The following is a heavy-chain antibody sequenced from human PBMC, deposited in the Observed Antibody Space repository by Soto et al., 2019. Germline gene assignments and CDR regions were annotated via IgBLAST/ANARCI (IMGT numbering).Heavy chain of an antibody. CDR2: INAGNGNT. D-gene: IGHD2-2*01. CDR3: ARDRAGGYCSSTSCPTSGMDV. CDR1: GYTFTCYA. V-gene: IGHV1-3*01. Sequence: ASVKVSCKASGYTFTCYAMHWVRQAPGQRLEWMGWINAGNGNTKYSQKFQGRVTITRDTSASTAYMELSSLRSEDTAVYYCARDRAGGYCSSTSCPTSGMDVWGQGTTVTVSS. J-gene: IGHJ6*02.